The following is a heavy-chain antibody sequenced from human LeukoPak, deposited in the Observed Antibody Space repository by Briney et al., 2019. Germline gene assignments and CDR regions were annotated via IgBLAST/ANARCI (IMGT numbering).Heavy chain of an antibody. V-gene: IGHV3-21*01. D-gene: IGHD3-22*01. J-gene: IGHJ6*02. CDR3: ARVNLVIGYYYYGMDV. CDR2: ISSSSSYK. CDR1: GFTFSSYS. Sequence: PGGSLRLSCAASGFTFSSYSMNWVRQAPGKGLEWVSSISSSSSYKYYADSVKGRFTISRDNAKNSLYLQMNSLRAEDTAVYYCARVNLVIGYYYYGMDVWGQGTTVTVSS.